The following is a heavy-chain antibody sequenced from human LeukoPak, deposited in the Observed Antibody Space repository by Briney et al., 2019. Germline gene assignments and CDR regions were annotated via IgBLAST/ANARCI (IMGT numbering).Heavy chain of an antibody. CDR2: INHSGST. V-gene: IGHV4-34*01. Sequence: KPSETLSLPCAVYGGAFSGYYLGWVRQPPGKGLEWVGGINHSGSTNYNPSLKSRVTISVDTSKNQFSLKLSSVTAADTAVYYCARYYDSSGYWSTPHFDYWGQGTLVTVSS. CDR3: ARYYDSSGYWSTPHFDY. CDR1: GGAFSGYY. J-gene: IGHJ4*02. D-gene: IGHD3-22*01.